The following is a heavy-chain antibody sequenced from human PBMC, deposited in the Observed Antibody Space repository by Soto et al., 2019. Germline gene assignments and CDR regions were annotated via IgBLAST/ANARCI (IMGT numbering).Heavy chain of an antibody. Sequence: QVQLQQWGAGLLKPSETLSLTCAVYGGSFSGYYWSWIRQPPGKGLEWIGEINHSGSTNYNPSLKSRVTISVDTSKNQFSLKLGSVTAADTAVYYCATRYYDILTGYYSPRNWFDPWGQGTLVTVSS. CDR1: GGSFSGYY. CDR2: INHSGST. D-gene: IGHD3-9*01. V-gene: IGHV4-34*01. CDR3: ATRYYDILTGYYSPRNWFDP. J-gene: IGHJ5*02.